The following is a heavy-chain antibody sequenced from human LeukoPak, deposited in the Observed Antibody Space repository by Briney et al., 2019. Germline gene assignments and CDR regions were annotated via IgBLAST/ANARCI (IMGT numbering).Heavy chain of an antibody. Sequence: GGSLRLSCVTSGFFFNSYWMSWVRQAPGKGLEWVATINHDGRETYYVDSVRGRFTISRDNSKNTLYLQMNSLRAEDTAVYYCAKDYDFWSSGYFDYWGQGTLVTVSS. J-gene: IGHJ4*02. V-gene: IGHV3-7*01. CDR1: GFFFNSYW. D-gene: IGHD3-3*01. CDR2: INHDGRET. CDR3: AKDYDFWSSGYFDY.